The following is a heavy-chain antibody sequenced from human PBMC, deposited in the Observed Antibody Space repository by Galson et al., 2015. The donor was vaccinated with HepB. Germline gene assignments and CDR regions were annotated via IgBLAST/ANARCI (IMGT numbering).Heavy chain of an antibody. CDR1: GYSLTELS. J-gene: IGHJ4*02. CDR3: ATDWARIAAAGRMGY. CDR2: FDPEDGET. Sequence: SVKVSCKVSGYSLTELSMHWVRQAPGKGLEWMGGFDPEDGETIYAQKFQGRVTMTEDTSTDTAYMELSSLRSEDTAVYYCATDWARIAAAGRMGYWGQGTLVTVSS. V-gene: IGHV1-24*01. D-gene: IGHD6-13*01.